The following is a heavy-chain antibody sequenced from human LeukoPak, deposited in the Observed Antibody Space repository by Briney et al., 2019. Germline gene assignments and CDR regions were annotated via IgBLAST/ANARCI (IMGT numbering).Heavy chain of an antibody. V-gene: IGHV1-24*01. CDR2: FDPEDGET. Sequence: ASVKVSCKVSGYTLTELSMQWVRQAPGKGLEWMGGFDPEDGETVYAQKFQGRLTMTTDTSTSTAYMELRSLRSDDTAVYYCARGWDTNNYYHFDFWGQGTLVTVSS. D-gene: IGHD2-8*01. J-gene: IGHJ4*02. CDR1: GYTLTELS. CDR3: ARGWDTNNYYHFDF.